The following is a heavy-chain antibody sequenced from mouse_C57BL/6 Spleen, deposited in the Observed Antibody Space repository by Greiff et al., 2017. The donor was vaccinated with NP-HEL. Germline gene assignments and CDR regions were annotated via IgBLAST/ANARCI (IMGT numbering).Heavy chain of an antibody. CDR2: IEPSDSYT. D-gene: IGHD2-3*01. Sequence: QVQLQQPGAELVRPGTSVKLSCKASGYTFTSYWMHWVKQRPGQGLEWIGVIEPSDSYTNYNQKFKGKATLTVDTSSSTAYMQLSSLTSEDSAVYYCARGGWLLHDYWGQGTTLTVSS. CDR1: GYTFTSYW. CDR3: ARGGWLLHDY. V-gene: IGHV1-59*01. J-gene: IGHJ2*01.